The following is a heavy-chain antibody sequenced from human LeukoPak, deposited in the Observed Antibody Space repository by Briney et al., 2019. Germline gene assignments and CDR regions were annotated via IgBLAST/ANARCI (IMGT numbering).Heavy chain of an antibody. CDR1: GFTFDEYS. J-gene: IGHJ4*02. CDR3: AKDMSSYGLDY. D-gene: IGHD5-18*01. Sequence: GGSLRLSCAAPGFTFDEYSLHWVRQAPGKGLEWVSLISWDGGSTYYADSVKGRFTISRDNSKNSLYLQMNSLRTEDTALYYCAKDMSSYGLDYWGQGTLVTVSS. V-gene: IGHV3-43*01. CDR2: ISWDGGST.